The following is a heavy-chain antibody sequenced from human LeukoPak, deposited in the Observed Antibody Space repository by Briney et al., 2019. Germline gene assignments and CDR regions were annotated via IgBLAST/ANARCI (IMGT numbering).Heavy chain of an antibody. J-gene: IGHJ5*02. CDR1: GGSISSSSYY. D-gene: IGHD3-22*01. CDR3: ARRWIVVYIVAGYGWFDP. V-gene: IGHV4-39*07. CDR2: INHSGST. Sequence: SETLSLTCTVSGGSISSSSYYWGWIRQPPGKGLEWIGEINHSGSTNYNPSLKSRVTISVDTSKNQFSLKLSSVTAADTAVYYCARRWIVVYIVAGYGWFDPWGQGTLVTVSS.